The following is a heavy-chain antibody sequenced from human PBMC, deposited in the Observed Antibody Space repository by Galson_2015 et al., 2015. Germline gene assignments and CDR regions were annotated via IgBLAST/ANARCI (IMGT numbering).Heavy chain of an antibody. J-gene: IGHJ4*02. CDR2: IWYDGSNK. D-gene: IGHD5-24*01. CDR3: ARDQEMATIRGYFDY. Sequence: SLRLSCAASGFTFSSYGMHWVRQAPGKGLEWVAVIWYDGSNKYYADSVKGRFTISRDNSKNTPYLQMNSLRAEDTAVYYCARDQEMATIRGYFDYWGQGTLVTVSS. V-gene: IGHV3-33*01. CDR1: GFTFSSYG.